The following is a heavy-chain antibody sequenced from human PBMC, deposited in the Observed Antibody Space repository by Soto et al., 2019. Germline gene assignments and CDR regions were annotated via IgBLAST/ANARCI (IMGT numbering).Heavy chain of an antibody. CDR1: GFTFDIYA. Sequence: EVQLVDSGGGLVQPGRSLRLSCAASGFTFDIYAMHWVRQAPGKGLEWVSSISWNSGTRGYADSVKGRFTISRDNAKNSLYLQMHSLRTEDTAFYYCAKELGGYSYGYELDQWRQGTLVAVSS. CDR3: AKELGGYSYGYELDQ. J-gene: IGHJ4*02. V-gene: IGHV3-9*01. D-gene: IGHD5-18*01. CDR2: ISWNSGTR.